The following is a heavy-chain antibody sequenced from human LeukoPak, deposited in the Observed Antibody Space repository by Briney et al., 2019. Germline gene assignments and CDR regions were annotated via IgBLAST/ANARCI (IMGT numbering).Heavy chain of an antibody. CDR3: ATDSCSSTSCYVSLAYYGMDV. V-gene: IGHV1-24*01. D-gene: IGHD2-2*01. J-gene: IGHJ6*02. CDR1: GYTLTELS. CDR2: FDPEDGET. Sequence: ASVKVSCKVFGYTLTELSMHWVRQAPGKGLEWMGGFDPEDGETIYAQKFQGRVTMTEDTSTDTAYMELSSLRSEDTAVYYCATDSCSSTSCYVSLAYYGMDVWGQGTTVTVSS.